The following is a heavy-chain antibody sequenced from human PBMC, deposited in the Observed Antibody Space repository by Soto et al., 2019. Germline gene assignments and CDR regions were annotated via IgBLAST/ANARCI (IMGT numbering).Heavy chain of an antibody. D-gene: IGHD3-10*01. CDR2: ISSSSSTI. V-gene: IGHV3-48*01. CDR1: GFTFSSYS. CDR3: GRVLWFGAFAP. Sequence: GGSLRLSCAASGFTFSSYSKNWVRQAPGKGLEWVSYISSSSSTIYYADSVKGRFTISRDNAKNSLYLQMNSLRAEDTAVYYCGRVLWFGAFAPWGQGTLITVSS. J-gene: IGHJ5*02.